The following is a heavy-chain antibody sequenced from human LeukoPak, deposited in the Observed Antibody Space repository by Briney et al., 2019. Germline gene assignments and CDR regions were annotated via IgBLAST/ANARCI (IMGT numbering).Heavy chain of an antibody. J-gene: IGHJ5*02. Sequence: ASVKVSCKASGYTFTSYGISWLRQAPGQGLEWMGWISAYNGNTNYAQKLQGRVTMTTDTSTSTAYMELRSLRSDDTAVYYCARSMRGWNWFDLWGQGTLVTVSS. CDR1: GYTFTSYG. CDR3: ARSMRGWNWFDL. CDR2: ISAYNGNT. V-gene: IGHV1-18*01.